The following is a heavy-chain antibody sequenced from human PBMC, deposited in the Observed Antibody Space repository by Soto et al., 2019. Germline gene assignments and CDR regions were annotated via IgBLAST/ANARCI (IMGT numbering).Heavy chain of an antibody. D-gene: IGHD6-13*01. V-gene: IGHV3-30*18. Sequence: QVQLVESGGGVVQPGRSLRLSCAASGFTFNNYGMHWVRQAPGKGLEWVAAISNDGNDKYYADSVKGRLTISRDKSKNTVYLQMNSLRAEDTAGYHWAKDQGIAASHGIDWGQGTMVTVSS. CDR1: GFTFNNYG. CDR2: ISNDGNDK. CDR3: AKDQGIAASHGID. J-gene: IGHJ3*01.